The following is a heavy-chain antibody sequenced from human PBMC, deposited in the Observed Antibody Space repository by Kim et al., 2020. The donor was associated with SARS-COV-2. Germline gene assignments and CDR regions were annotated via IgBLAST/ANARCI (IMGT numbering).Heavy chain of an antibody. V-gene: IGHV3-21*01. Sequence: GGSLRLSCAASGFTFSSYSMNWVRQAPGKGLEWVSSISSSSSYIYYADSVKGRFTISRDNAKNSLYLQMNSLRAEDTAVYYCARVRKYSSSSGRGFFDYWGQGTLVTVSS. CDR2: ISSSSSYI. J-gene: IGHJ4*02. D-gene: IGHD6-6*01. CDR3: ARVRKYSSSSGRGFFDY. CDR1: GFTFSSYS.